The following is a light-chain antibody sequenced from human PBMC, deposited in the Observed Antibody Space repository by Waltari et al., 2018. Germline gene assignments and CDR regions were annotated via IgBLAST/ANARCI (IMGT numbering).Light chain of an antibody. J-gene: IGLJ3*02. V-gene: IGLV1-40*01. Sequence: QSVLTQPPSVSGAPGQRVTISCTGTSSNIGAGHDVNWHQRVPGTAPKLLIYGNTNRPSGVPDRFSGSKSGTSASLAITGLQAEDEAHYYCQSYDSSLSHWVFGGETKLTVL. CDR3: QSYDSSLSHWV. CDR2: GNT. CDR1: SSNIGAGHD.